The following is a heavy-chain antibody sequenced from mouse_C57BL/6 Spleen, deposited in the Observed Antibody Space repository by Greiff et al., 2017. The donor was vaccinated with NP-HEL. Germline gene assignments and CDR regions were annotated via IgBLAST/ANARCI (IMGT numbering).Heavy chain of an antibody. CDR1: GYTFTDYY. CDR3: ARRGYYGGYFDV. Sequence: VQLQQSGPELVKPGASVKISCKASGYTFTDYYMNWVKQSHGKSLEWIGDINPNNGGTSYNQKFKGKATLTVDKSSSTAYMELRSLTSEDSAVYYCARRGYYGGYFDVWGTGTTVTVSS. CDR2: INPNNGGT. J-gene: IGHJ1*03. V-gene: IGHV1-26*01. D-gene: IGHD1-1*01.